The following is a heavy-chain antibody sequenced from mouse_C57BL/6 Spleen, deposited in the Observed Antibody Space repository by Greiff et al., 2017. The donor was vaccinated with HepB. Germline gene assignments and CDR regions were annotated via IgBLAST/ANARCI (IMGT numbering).Heavy chain of an antibody. V-gene: IGHV1-55*01. D-gene: IGHD1-1*01. CDR2: IYPGSGST. Sequence: QVQLQQPGAELVKPGASVKMSCQASGYTFTSYWITWVKQRPGQGLEWIGDIYPGSGSTNYNEKFKSKATLTVDTSSSTAYLQLSSLTSEDSAVYYWARGGDYGSGYRYFDVWGTGTTVTVSS. CDR1: GYTFTSYW. J-gene: IGHJ1*03. CDR3: ARGGDYGSGYRYFDV.